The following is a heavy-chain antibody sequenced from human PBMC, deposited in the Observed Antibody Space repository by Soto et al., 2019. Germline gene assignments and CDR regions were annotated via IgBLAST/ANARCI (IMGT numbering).Heavy chain of an antibody. CDR3: ARVGGVAARTFDF. Sequence: PSETLSLTCTVSGGSINDFYWSWIRQPPGKGLEWIGYIYYSGSTDYNPSLKGRVTISVDTSKNQFSLKLRSVTAPDTAVYYCARVGGVAARTFDFWGQGTLVTVSS. V-gene: IGHV4-59*01. CDR1: GGSINDFY. CDR2: IYYSGST. D-gene: IGHD6-6*01. J-gene: IGHJ4*02.